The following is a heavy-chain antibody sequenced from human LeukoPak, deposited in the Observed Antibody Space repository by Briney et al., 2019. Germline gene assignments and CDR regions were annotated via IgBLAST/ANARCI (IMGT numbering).Heavy chain of an antibody. CDR1: GFTFSSYA. Sequence: AGRSLRLSCAASGFTFSSYAMHWVRQAPGKGLEWVAVISYDGSNKYYADSVKGRFTISRDNSKNTLYLQMNSLRAEDTAVYYCARALAYYDFWSGYQSRYNWFDPWGQGTLVTVSS. CDR3: ARALAYYDFWSGYQSRYNWFDP. D-gene: IGHD3-3*01. CDR2: ISYDGSNK. V-gene: IGHV3-30*04. J-gene: IGHJ5*02.